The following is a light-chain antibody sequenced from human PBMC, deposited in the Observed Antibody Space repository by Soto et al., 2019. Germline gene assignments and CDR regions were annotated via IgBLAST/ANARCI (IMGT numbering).Light chain of an antibody. V-gene: IGKV4-1*01. Sequence: DIVMTQSPDSLAVSLGERATINCKSSQSVLYSSNNKNYLGWYQQKPGQSPRLLIYWASTRESGVPDRFSGSGSGTDFTRTIASLQAEDVAVYYCQQYFSTPQKFGQGTKVEIK. CDR1: QSVLYSSNNKNY. CDR2: WAS. J-gene: IGKJ1*01. CDR3: QQYFSTPQK.